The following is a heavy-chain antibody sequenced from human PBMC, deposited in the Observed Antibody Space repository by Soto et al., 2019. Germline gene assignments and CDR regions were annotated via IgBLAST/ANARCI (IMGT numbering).Heavy chain of an antibody. D-gene: IGHD5-18*01. V-gene: IGHV3-21*01. CDR1: GFTFSSYS. CDR3: VRAQAGIQLWPEYYFDY. J-gene: IGHJ4*02. CDR2: ISSSSSYI. Sequence: GGSLRLSCAASGFTFSSYSMNWVRQAPGKGLEWVSSISSSSSYIYYADSVKGRFTISRDNAKNSLYLQMNSLRAEDTAVYYCVRAQAGIQLWPEYYFDYWGQGTLVTVSS.